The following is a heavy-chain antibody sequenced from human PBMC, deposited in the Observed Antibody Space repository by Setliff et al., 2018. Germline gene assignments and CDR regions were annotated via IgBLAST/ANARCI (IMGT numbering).Heavy chain of an antibody. CDR2: ISWNSGSI. Sequence: GGSLRLSCAASGFTFHDYAMHWVRQAPGKGLEWVSGISWNSGSIGYADSVKGRFTVSRDNAKNSLYLQMTSLRAEDTAIYYCARTTGYRLEGDFDYWGQGTLVTVSS. CDR3: ARTTGYRLEGDFDY. V-gene: IGHV3-9*01. CDR1: GFTFHDYA. D-gene: IGHD1-1*01. J-gene: IGHJ4*02.